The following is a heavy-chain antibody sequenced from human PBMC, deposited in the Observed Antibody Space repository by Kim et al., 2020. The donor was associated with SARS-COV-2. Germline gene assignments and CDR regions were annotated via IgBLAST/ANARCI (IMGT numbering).Heavy chain of an antibody. D-gene: IGHD3-22*01. J-gene: IGHJ4*02. Sequence: GGSLRLSCAASGFTFSRYWMHWVRQPPGKGLVWVSRIYRDGSGTSYADSVKGRFTISRDNAKNTLYLQMNSLRAEDTARYYCARRAVDSSGTYYFDYWGQGTLVTVSS. CDR1: GFTFSRYW. CDR2: IYRDGSGT. V-gene: IGHV3-74*01. CDR3: ARRAVDSSGTYYFDY.